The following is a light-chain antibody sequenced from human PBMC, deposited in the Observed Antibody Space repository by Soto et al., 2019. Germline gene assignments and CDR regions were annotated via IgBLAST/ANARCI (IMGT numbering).Light chain of an antibody. CDR2: DVT. V-gene: IGLV2-14*03. CDR1: SNDIGAYNY. Sequence: QSALTQPASVSGSPGQSITISCTGTSNDIGAYNYVSWYQQHPGKAPKLLIYDVTHRPSGVSDRFSGSKSGRTASLTISGLQPEDEADYYCSCYTSIIAVVFGGGTKLTVL. J-gene: IGLJ2*01. CDR3: SCYTSIIAVV.